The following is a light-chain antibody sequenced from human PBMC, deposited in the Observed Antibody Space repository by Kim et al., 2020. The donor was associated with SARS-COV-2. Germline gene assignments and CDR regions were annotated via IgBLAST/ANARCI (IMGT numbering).Light chain of an antibody. CDR2: EVS. J-gene: IGLJ2*01. Sequence: GQSVTRSCTGTSSVVGGYNHVSWYQQHPGKVPKIMIYEVSKRPSGVPDRFSGSKSGNTASLTVSGLQADDEADYYCSSYAGRNNLIFGGGTKLTVL. CDR1: SSVVGGYNH. CDR3: SSYAGRNNLI. V-gene: IGLV2-8*01.